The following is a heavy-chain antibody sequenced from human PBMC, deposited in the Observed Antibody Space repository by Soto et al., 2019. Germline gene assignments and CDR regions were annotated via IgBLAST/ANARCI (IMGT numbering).Heavy chain of an antibody. CDR2: ISYDGSNK. Sequence: QVQLVESGGGVVQPGRSLRLSCAASGFTFSSYGMHWVRQAPGKGLEWVAVISYDGSNKYYADSVKGRLTISRDNSKNTLYLKMNSLRAEDTAVYYCARSPYSVSYLAYFDYWGQGTLVTVSS. V-gene: IGHV3-30*03. J-gene: IGHJ4*02. CDR3: ARSPYSVSYLAYFDY. D-gene: IGHD1-26*01. CDR1: GFTFSSYG.